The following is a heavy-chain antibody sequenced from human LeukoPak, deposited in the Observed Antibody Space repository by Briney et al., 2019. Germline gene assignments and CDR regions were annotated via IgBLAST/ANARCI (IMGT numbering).Heavy chain of an antibody. CDR1: GGSISSYY. D-gene: IGHD2-21*02. Sequence: SETLSLTCTVSGGSISSYYWSWIRQPPGKGLEWIGYIYYSGSTNYNPSLKSRVTISVDTSKNQFSLKLSSVTAADTAVYYCARHILPRVTPVWGIWGQGTLVTVSS. J-gene: IGHJ4*02. V-gene: IGHV4-59*08. CDR3: ARHILPRVTPVWGI. CDR2: IYYSGST.